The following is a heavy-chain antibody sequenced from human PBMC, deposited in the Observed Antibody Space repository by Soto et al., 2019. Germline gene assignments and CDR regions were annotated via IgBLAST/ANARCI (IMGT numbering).Heavy chain of an antibody. D-gene: IGHD6-19*01. CDR3: ARDPGYSSGWGPFDY. Sequence: SETLSLTCTVSGGSISSYYWSWIRQPPGKGLEWIGYIYYSGSTNYNPSLKSRVTISVDTSKNQFSLKLSSVTAADTAVYYCARDPGYSSGWGPFDYWGQGTLVTVS. CDR1: GGSISSYY. CDR2: IYYSGST. J-gene: IGHJ4*02. V-gene: IGHV4-59*01.